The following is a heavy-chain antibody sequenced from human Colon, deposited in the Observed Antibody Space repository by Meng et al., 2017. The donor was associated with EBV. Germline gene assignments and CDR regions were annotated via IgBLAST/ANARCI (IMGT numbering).Heavy chain of an antibody. V-gene: IGHV4-30-4*01. D-gene: IGHD2-21*01. CDR3: ASFDHIPRRNYFDY. CDR1: GGSMSSGNYY. Sequence: VQQQESGTGRVEPSQTLSLTCTVSGGSMSSGNYYWSWIRQPPGKGLEWIGYIHHSGSAYYIPSLKSRVSISVDTSKNQFSLNLNSMTAADTAVYYCASFDHIPRRNYFDYWGQGTLVTVSS. CDR2: IHHSGSA. J-gene: IGHJ4*02.